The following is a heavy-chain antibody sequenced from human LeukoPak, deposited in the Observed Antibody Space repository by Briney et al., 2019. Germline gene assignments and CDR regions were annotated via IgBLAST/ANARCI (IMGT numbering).Heavy chain of an antibody. V-gene: IGHV3-30*18. CDR2: ISYDGSNK. D-gene: IGHD4-17*01. Sequence: GGSLRLSCAASGFTFSNAWMSWVRQAPGKGLEWVAVISYDGSNKYYADSVKGRFTISRDNSKNTLYLQMNSLRAEDTAVYYCAKDLSATVTNGNYFDYWGQGTLVTVSS. CDR1: GFTFSNAW. J-gene: IGHJ4*02. CDR3: AKDLSATVTNGNYFDY.